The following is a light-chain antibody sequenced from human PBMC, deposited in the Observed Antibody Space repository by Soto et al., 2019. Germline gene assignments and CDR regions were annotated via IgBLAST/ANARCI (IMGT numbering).Light chain of an antibody. Sequence: EIVLTQSPATLSLSPGERATLSCRASQSVSSYLAWYQQKPGQAPRLLIYDASIRATGIPARFSGSGSWTDFTLNISSREPEDFAVYYCQQRSNWPRVTFGGGTKVEIK. CDR3: QQRSNWPRVT. CDR1: QSVSSY. J-gene: IGKJ4*01. V-gene: IGKV3-11*01. CDR2: DAS.